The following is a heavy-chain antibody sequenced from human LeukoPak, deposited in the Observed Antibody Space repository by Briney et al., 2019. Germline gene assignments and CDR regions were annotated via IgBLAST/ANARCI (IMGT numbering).Heavy chain of an antibody. D-gene: IGHD3-22*01. CDR2: ISSSSTYI. CDR1: GVSFSTDT. Sequence: GGSLRLSCAAAGVSFSTDTVTWVRQAPGKGLEWVASISSSSTYIYYTNSVKGRFAISRDNARNSVHLQMTSLRTEDTAVYYCASRPGDCIDSSVYYNFWGQGTLVTVSS. V-gene: IGHV3-21*01. CDR3: ASRPGDCIDSSVYYNF. J-gene: IGHJ4*02.